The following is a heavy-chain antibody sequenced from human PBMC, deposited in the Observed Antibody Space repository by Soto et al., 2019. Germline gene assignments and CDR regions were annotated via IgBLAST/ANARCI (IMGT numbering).Heavy chain of an antibody. Sequence: GASVKVSWKASGDTLTSKSMRWLRQSPGQRLEWMGWINAGNGNTKYSQKFQGRATITRDTSARTAYMELSSLRSEYTAVYYCARVLWAVLYTLFDLWRQGSPVTVS. V-gene: IGHV1-3*01. CDR1: GDTLTSKS. J-gene: IGHJ5*02. CDR3: ARVLWAVLYTLFDL. CDR2: INAGNGNT. D-gene: IGHD3-10*01.